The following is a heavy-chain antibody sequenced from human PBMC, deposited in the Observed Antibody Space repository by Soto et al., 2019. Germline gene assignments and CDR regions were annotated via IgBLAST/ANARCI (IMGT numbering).Heavy chain of an antibody. CDR2: ISSSSSTI. J-gene: IGHJ3*02. CDR3: ASSGASVSGWYKGHDAFDI. Sequence: EVQLVESGGGLVQPGGSLRLSCAASGFTFSSYSMNWVRQAPGKGLEWVSYISSSSSTIYYADSVKGRFTISRDNAKNSLYLQMNSLRAEDTAVYYCASSGASVSGWYKGHDAFDIWCQGTMVTVSS. CDR1: GFTFSSYS. V-gene: IGHV3-48*01. D-gene: IGHD6-19*01.